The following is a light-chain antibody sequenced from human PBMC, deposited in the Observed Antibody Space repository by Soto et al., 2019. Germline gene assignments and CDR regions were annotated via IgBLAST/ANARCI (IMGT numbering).Light chain of an antibody. CDR2: GDS. J-gene: IGLJ2*01. V-gene: IGLV1-40*01. CDR3: QSYDSSLSVV. CDR1: SSNIGTPYD. Sequence: QLVLTQPPSVSGAPGQRVTISCTGSSSNIGTPYDVHWYQQLPGTAPKLLIYGDSNRPSGVPDRFSGSKSGTSASLAITGLQAEDEADYYCQSYDSSLSVVFGGGTKVTVL.